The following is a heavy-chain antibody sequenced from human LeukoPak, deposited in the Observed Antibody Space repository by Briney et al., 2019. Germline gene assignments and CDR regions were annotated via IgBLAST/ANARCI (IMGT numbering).Heavy chain of an antibody. CDR3: ARPIAGAGMHAFDI. Sequence: PSETLSLTCGVYGGSFSAYYWSWIRQAPGKGLEWIGEIYHSGSTNYNPSLKSRVTISVDTSKNQFSLKLSSVTAADTAVYYCARPIAGAGMHAFDIWGQGTMVTVSS. CDR1: GGSFSAYY. V-gene: IGHV4-34*01. J-gene: IGHJ3*02. D-gene: IGHD6-13*01. CDR2: IYHSGST.